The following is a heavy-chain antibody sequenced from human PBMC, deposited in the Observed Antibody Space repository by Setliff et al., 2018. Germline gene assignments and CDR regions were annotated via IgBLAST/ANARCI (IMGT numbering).Heavy chain of an antibody. CDR2: SNHGGST. CDR1: GESFSNNY. J-gene: IGHJ6*02. CDR3: VRDRTAYSYGLDV. D-gene: IGHD5-18*01. V-gene: IGHV4-34*01. Sequence: SETLSLTCSAYGESFSNNYWSWIRQSPGRGLEWIGESNHGGSTSYNPSLKRRLTMSVDTSKNQFALNLKSVTAADTAVYYCVRDRTAYSYGLDVWGQGTTVTVSS.